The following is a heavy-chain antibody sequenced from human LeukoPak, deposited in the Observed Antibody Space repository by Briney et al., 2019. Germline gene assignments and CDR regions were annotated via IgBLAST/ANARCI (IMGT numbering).Heavy chain of an antibody. CDR2: IYTSGST. D-gene: IGHD1-20*01. V-gene: IGHV4-4*09. J-gene: IGHJ6*03. CDR3: ARHVGRYNSNRLQYYYYMDV. Sequence: SETLSLTCTVSGGSISSYYWSWIRQPPGKGLEWIGYIYTSGSTNYNPSLKSRVTISVDTSKNQFSLKLSSVTAADTAVYYCARHVGRYNSNRLQYYYYMDVWGKGTTVTVSS. CDR1: GGSISSYY.